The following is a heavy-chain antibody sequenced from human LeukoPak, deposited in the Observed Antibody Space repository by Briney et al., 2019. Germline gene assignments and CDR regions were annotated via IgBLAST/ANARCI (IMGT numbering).Heavy chain of an antibody. CDR1: GGSFSGYY. CDR2: INHSGST. CDR3: ARHGGYGRRYFDY. V-gene: IGHV4-34*01. Sequence: SETLSLTCAAYGGSFSGYYWSWIRQPPGKGLEWIGEINHSGSTNYNPSLKSRVTISVDTSKNQFSLKLSSVTAADTAVYYCARHGGYGRRYFDYWGQGTLVAVSS. J-gene: IGHJ4*02. D-gene: IGHD5-12*01.